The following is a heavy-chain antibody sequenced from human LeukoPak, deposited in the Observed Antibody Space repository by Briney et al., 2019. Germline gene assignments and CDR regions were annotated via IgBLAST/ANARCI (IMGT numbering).Heavy chain of an antibody. CDR2: ISYDGSNK. CDR1: GFTFSSYA. V-gene: IGHV3-30-3*01. J-gene: IGHJ5*02. CDR3: ARVVQNRPYNWFDP. Sequence: GGSLRLSCAASGFTFSSYAMHWVRQAPGKGLEWVAVISYDGSNKYYADSVKGRFTISRDNAKNSLYLQMNSLRAEDTAVYYCARVVQNRPYNWFDPWGQGTLVTVSS.